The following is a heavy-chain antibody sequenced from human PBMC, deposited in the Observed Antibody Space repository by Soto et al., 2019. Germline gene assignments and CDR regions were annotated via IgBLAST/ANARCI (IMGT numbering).Heavy chain of an antibody. CDR2: IYPGDSDT. CDR3: ARLRGSLVVVTAIDYFAY. Sequence: GESLKISCKASGYSFTNYWIGWVRQMPGKGLEWMGIIYPGDSDTRYSPSVQGQVTISADKSISTAYLQWSSLKASDTAMYYCARLRGSLVVVTAIDYFAYWGQGTLVTVSS. V-gene: IGHV5-51*01. D-gene: IGHD2-21*02. J-gene: IGHJ4*02. CDR1: GYSFTNYW.